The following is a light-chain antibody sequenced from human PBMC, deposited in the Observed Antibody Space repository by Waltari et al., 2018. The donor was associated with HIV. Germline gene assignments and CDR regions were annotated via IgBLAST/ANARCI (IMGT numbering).Light chain of an antibody. J-gene: IGKJ1*01. CDR1: QSVLYNSNNRNC. CDR3: QQYYTTPWT. CDR2: WAS. Sequence: DIVMTQSPDSLTVSLGERATINCKSSQSVLYNSNNRNCLGWYQQKPGQPPKLLNYWASTRESGVPDRFSGGGSGTDFTLTISSLQAEDVAVYYCQQYYTTPWTFGPGTKVEVK. V-gene: IGKV4-1*01.